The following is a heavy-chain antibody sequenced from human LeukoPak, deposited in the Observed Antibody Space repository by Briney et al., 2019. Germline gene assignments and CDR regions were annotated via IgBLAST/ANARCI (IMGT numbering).Heavy chain of an antibody. V-gene: IGHV5-51*01. D-gene: IGHD3-9*01. CDR2: IYPGDSDT. Sequence: GESLKISCKGSGYSFTSYWIGWVRQMPGKGLEWMGIIYPGDSDTRYSPSFQGQVTISADKSISTAYLQWSSLKASDTAMYYCARAALRYFDWLPYNWFDPWGQGTLVTVSS. CDR1: GYSFTSYW. J-gene: IGHJ5*02. CDR3: ARAALRYFDWLPYNWFDP.